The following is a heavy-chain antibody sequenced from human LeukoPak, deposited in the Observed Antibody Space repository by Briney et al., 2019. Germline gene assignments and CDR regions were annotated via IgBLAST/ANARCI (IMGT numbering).Heavy chain of an antibody. CDR2: INHSGST. CDR3: ARATYYYGSGSYWDFDY. D-gene: IGHD3-10*01. Sequence: PSETLSLTCAVYGGSFSDYYWSWIRQPPGKGLEWIGEINHSGSTNYNPSLKSRVTISVDTSKNQFSLKLSSVTAADTAVYYCARATYYYGSGSYWDFDYWGQGTLVTVSS. J-gene: IGHJ4*02. V-gene: IGHV4-34*01. CDR1: GGSFSDYY.